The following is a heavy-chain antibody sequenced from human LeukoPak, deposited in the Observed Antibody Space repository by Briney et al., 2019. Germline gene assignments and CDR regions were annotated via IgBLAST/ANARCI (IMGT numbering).Heavy chain of an antibody. Sequence: SETLSLTCTVSGGSISSYYWSWIRQPPGKGLEWIGYIYYSGSTNYNPSLKSRVTISVDTSKNQFSLKLSSVTAADTAVYYCAGHSSSWYGYFQHWGQGTLVTVSS. CDR1: GGSISSYY. D-gene: IGHD6-13*01. V-gene: IGHV4-59*08. J-gene: IGHJ1*01. CDR2: IYYSGST. CDR3: AGHSSSWYGYFQH.